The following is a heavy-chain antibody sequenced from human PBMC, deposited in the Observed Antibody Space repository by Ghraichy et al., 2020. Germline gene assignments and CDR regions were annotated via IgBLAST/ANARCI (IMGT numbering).Heavy chain of an antibody. CDR1: GGSVSSGSYY. Sequence: SETLSLTCTVSGGSVSSGSYYWSWIRQPPGKGLEWIGYIYYSGSTNYNPSLKSRVTISVDTSKNQFSLKLSSVTAAYTAVYYCARDRSVTVPAAPTKRYYGMDVWGQGTTVTVSS. D-gene: IGHD2-2*01. CDR2: IYYSGST. CDR3: ARDRSVTVPAAPTKRYYGMDV. V-gene: IGHV4-61*01. J-gene: IGHJ6*02.